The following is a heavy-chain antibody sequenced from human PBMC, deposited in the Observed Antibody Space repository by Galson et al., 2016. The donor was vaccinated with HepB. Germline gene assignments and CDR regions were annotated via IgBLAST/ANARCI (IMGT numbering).Heavy chain of an antibody. CDR2: ISRSTPTI. CDR3: ARDPHALDS. CDR1: GFTFSGYK. V-gene: IGHV3-48*02. Sequence: SLRLSCAASGFTFSGYKMNWVRQAPGKGLEWVSYISRSTPTIYYADSVKGRFTVSRDNAKNSLYLQMNNLRDEDTAVYYCARDPHALDSWGQGTLVTVSS. J-gene: IGHJ4*02.